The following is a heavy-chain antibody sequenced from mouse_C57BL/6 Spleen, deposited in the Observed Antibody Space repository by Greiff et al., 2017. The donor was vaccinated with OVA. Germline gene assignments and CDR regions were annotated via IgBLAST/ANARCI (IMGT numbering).Heavy chain of an antibody. D-gene: IGHD1-1*01. Sequence: VQLQQSGPELVKPGASVKISCKASGYTFTDYYMNWVKQSHGKSLEWIGDINPNNGGTSYNQKFKGKATLTVDKSSSTAYMELRSLTSEDSAVYDCARDYYGSSPFAYWGQGTLVTVSA. CDR2: INPNNGGT. CDR3: ARDYYGSSPFAY. V-gene: IGHV1-26*01. J-gene: IGHJ3*01. CDR1: GYTFTDYY.